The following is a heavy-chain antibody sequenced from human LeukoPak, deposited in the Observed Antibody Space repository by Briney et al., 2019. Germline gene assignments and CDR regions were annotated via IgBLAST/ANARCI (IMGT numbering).Heavy chain of an antibody. CDR3: ARAAGDSERGGDYFDY. Sequence: ASVKVSCKASGYTFTSYDMHWVRQAPGQGLEWMGIINPSGDSTSYAQKFQGRVTMTRDTSTSTVYMELSSLRSEDTAVYYCARAAGDSERGGDYFDYWGQGTLVTVSS. V-gene: IGHV1-46*01. CDR2: INPSGDST. J-gene: IGHJ4*02. D-gene: IGHD7-27*01. CDR1: GYTFTSYD.